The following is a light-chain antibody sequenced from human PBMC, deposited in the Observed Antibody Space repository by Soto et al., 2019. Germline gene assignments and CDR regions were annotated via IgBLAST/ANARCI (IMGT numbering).Light chain of an antibody. CDR3: QTWGTGIQV. CDR1: SGHSSDA. J-gene: IGLJ2*01. Sequence: QSVLTQSPSASASLGASVKLTCTLSSGHSSDAIAWHQQLPEKGPRFLMKLNSDGSHNKGDGIPDRFSGSSSGAERYLTISSLQSEDETDYYCQTWGTGIQVFGGGTKVTVL. CDR2: LNSDGSH. V-gene: IGLV4-69*01.